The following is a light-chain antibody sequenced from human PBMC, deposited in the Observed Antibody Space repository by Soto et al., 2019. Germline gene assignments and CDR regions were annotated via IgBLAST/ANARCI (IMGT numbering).Light chain of an antibody. CDR3: QQSYSTPWT. CDR2: AAS. V-gene: IGKV1-39*01. J-gene: IGKJ1*01. CDR1: QSISSY. Sequence: DIQMTQSPSSLSASVGDRVTITCRASQSISSYLNWYQQKPGQAPKLLIYAASSLQSGVPSRFSGSGSETDFTLTISSLQPEDFATYSCQQSYSTPWTFGQGTKVDI.